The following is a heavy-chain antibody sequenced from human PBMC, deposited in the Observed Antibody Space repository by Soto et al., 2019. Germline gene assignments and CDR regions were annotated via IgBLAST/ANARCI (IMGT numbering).Heavy chain of an antibody. CDR3: AGDPTGAVAGSLIFDY. V-gene: IGHV3-30-3*01. CDR1: GFTFSSYA. Sequence: ESGGGVVQPGRSLRLSCAASGFTFSSYAMHWVRQAPGKGLEWVAVISYDGSNKYYADSVKGRFTISRDNSKNTLYLQMNSRRAEDTAVYYCAGDPTGAVAGSLIFDYWGRGTLVTVSS. CDR2: ISYDGSNK. J-gene: IGHJ4*02. D-gene: IGHD6-19*01.